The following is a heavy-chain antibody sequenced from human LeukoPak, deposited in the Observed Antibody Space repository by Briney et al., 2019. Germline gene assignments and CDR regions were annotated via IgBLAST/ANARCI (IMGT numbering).Heavy chain of an antibody. J-gene: IGHJ4*02. V-gene: IGHV4-59*08. D-gene: IGHD2-15*01. CDR1: GASISSYY. Sequence: PSETLSLTCTVSGASISSYYWSWIRQPPGKGLEWIEYIYYSGSTNYNPSLKSRVTISVDTSKNQFSLKLSSVTAADTGVYYCARHVRDCSGGTCYSTSPFDYWGQGTLVTVSS. CDR3: ARHVRDCSGGTCYSTSPFDY. CDR2: IYYSGST.